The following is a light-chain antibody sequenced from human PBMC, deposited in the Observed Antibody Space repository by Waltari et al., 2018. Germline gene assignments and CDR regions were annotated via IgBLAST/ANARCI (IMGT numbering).Light chain of an antibody. CDR2: DAS. J-gene: IGKJ1*01. CDR3: QQYHNWPPWT. CDR1: QSVSTK. V-gene: IGKV3D-15*01. Sequence: EIVMTQSPATLSVSPGEGVTIPCRASQSVSTKLAWYQLKPGQAPRLLIYDASSRATGIPARFSGSGSGTEFTLTISSLQSEDFALYYCQQYHNWPPWTFGQGTKVEIK.